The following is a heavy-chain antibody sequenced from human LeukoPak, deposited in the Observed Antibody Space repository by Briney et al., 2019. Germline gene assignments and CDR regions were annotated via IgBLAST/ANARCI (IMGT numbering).Heavy chain of an antibody. D-gene: IGHD2-15*01. CDR1: GFTFSDYY. CDR3: ARDSLDCSGGSCYSA. J-gene: IGHJ5*02. Sequence: PGGSLRLSCAASGFTFSDYYMSWIRQAPGKGLEWVSYISSSGSTIYYADSVKGRFTISRDNAKNSLYPQMNSLRAEDTAVYYCARDSLDCSGGSCYSAWGQGTLVTVSS. V-gene: IGHV3-11*04. CDR2: ISSSGSTI.